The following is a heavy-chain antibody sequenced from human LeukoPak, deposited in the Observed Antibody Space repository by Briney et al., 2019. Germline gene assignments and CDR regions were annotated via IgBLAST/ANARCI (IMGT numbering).Heavy chain of an antibody. D-gene: IGHD1-26*01. J-gene: IGHJ4*02. CDR3: AKGEIRYSGTFDY. CDR1: GFTFSSYA. V-gene: IGHV3-23*01. Sequence: SGGSLRLSCAASGFTFSSYAMSWVRQAPGKGLEWVSLISGSGGSTYYADSVRGRFTISRDNSKNTLYLLMNSLRVEDTAVYYCAKGEIRYSGTFDYWGQGTLVTVSS. CDR2: ISGSGGST.